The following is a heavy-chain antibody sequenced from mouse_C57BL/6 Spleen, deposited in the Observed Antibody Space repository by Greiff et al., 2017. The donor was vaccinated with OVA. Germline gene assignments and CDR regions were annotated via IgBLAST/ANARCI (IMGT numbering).Heavy chain of an antibody. CDR1: GFTFTDYY. CDR3: ARSSYYSNFMDY. J-gene: IGHJ4*01. V-gene: IGHV7-3*01. CDR2: IRTKANGYTT. Sequence: EVKLVESGGGLVQPGGSLSLSCAASGFTFTDYYMSWVRQPPGKALEWLGFIRTKANGYTTEYSASVKGRFTISRDNSQSILYLQMNALRAEDSATYYCARSSYYSNFMDYWGQGTSVTVSS. D-gene: IGHD2-5*01.